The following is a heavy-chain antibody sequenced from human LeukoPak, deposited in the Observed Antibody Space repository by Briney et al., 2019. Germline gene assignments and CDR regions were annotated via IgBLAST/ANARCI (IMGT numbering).Heavy chain of an antibody. V-gene: IGHV3-23*01. J-gene: IGHJ4*02. CDR2: INGRGGST. D-gene: IGHD6-13*01. CDR1: GFTFSSYA. Sequence: PGGSLRLSCAASGFTFSSYAMSWVRQAPGKGLEWVSSINGRGGSTFYADSVKGRFTISRDNSWNTLYLQMDSLRADDTAVYYCAKYTQQVIPPFDYWGQGTLVTVSS. CDR3: AKYTQQVIPPFDY.